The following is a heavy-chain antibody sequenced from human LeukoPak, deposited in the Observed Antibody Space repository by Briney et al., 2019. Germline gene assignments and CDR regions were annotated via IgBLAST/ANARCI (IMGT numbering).Heavy chain of an antibody. CDR1: GGTFSSYA. Sequence: GASVKVSCKASGGTFSSYAISWVRQAPGQGLEWMGRIIPILGIANYAQKFQGRVTITADKSTSTAYMELSSLRSEDTAVYYCARGGECTNGVCFYFDYWGQGTLVTVSS. CDR3: ARGGECTNGVCFYFDY. V-gene: IGHV1-69*04. D-gene: IGHD2-8*01. J-gene: IGHJ4*02. CDR2: IIPILGIA.